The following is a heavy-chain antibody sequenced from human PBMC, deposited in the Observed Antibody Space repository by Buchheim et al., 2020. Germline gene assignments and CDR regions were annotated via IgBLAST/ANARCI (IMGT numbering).Heavy chain of an antibody. D-gene: IGHD2-15*01. CDR3: ARGVRVEQGYCSGGSCYSASMDV. J-gene: IGHJ6*02. CDR2: INPNSGGT. CDR1: GYTFTGYY. Sequence: QVQLVQSGAEVKKPGASVKASCKASGYTFTGYYMHWVRQAPGQGLEWMGWINPNSGGTNYAQKFQGWVTMTRDTSITTAYMELSRLRSDDTAVYYCARGVRVEQGYCSGGSCYSASMDVWGQGTT. V-gene: IGHV1-2*04.